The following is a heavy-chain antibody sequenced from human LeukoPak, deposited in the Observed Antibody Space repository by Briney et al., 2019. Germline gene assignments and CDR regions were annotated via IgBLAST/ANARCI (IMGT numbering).Heavy chain of an antibody. CDR3: ARGSITMVRGVPDY. J-gene: IGHJ4*02. CDR2: IYHSGST. D-gene: IGHD3-10*01. Sequence: PSETLSLTCAVSGYSISSGYYWGWIRRPPGKGLEWIGSIYHSGSTYYNPSLKSRVTISVDTSKNQFSLKLSSVTAADTAVYYCARGSITMVRGVPDYWGQGTLVTVSS. CDR1: GYSISSGYY. V-gene: IGHV4-38-2*01.